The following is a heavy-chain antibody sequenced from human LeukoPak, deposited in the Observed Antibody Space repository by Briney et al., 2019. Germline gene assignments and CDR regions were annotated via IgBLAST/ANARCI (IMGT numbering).Heavy chain of an antibody. D-gene: IGHD3-3*01. CDR3: SGRDRSWSPLAY. V-gene: IGHV3-7*01. CDR2: IRPDGSEQ. Sequence: GGSLRLSCAASGFTFSSSWMTWVRQTPGRGLEWLANIRPDGSEQYYVDSVRGRFTISRDNAKNSVYLDMNNLRVDDTGVYHCSGRDRSWSPLAYWGQGTLVSVSS. J-gene: IGHJ4*02. CDR1: GFTFSSSW.